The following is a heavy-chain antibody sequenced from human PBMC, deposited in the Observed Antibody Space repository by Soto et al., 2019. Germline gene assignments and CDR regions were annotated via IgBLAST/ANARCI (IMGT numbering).Heavy chain of an antibody. J-gene: IGHJ4*02. CDR1: GGSISSYY. V-gene: IGHV4-59*01. CDR3: ARESDSGSSYFDY. Sequence: SETLSRTCTVSGGSISSYYWSWIRQPPGKGLEWIGYIYYSGSTNYNPSLKSRVTISVDTSKNQFSLKLSSVTAADTAVYYCARESDSGSSYFDYWGRGTLVTVSS. CDR2: IYYSGST. D-gene: IGHD3-10*01.